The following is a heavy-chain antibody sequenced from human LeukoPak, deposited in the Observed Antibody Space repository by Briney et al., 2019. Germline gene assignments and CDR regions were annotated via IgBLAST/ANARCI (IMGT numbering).Heavy chain of an antibody. CDR1: GFTFSSYG. CDR2: IYHSGST. CDR3: ARNVLLWFGEPGTIDY. J-gene: IGHJ4*02. Sequence: GSLRLSCAASGFTFSSYGMHWVRQAPGKGLEWIGSIYHSGSTYYNPSLKSRVTISVDTSKNQFSLKLSSVTAADTAVYYCARNVLLWFGEPGTIDYWGQGTLVTVSS. D-gene: IGHD3-10*01. V-gene: IGHV4-38-2*01.